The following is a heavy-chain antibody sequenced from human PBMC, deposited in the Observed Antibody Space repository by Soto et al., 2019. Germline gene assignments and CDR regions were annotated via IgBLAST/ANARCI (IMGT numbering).Heavy chain of an antibody. CDR2: IYYSGST. J-gene: IGHJ4*02. Sequence: QVQLQESGPGLVKPSETLSLTCTVSGGSISPYYWSWIRQPPGKGLEWIGYIYYSGSTKYNPSLKSRDIISVDRTKNHFSLRLSSVTPADTAVYYCVRVGGYYGDYPNFDYWGQGTLVTVSS. CDR3: VRVGGYYGDYPNFDY. CDR1: GGSISPYY. V-gene: IGHV4-59*01. D-gene: IGHD4-17*01.